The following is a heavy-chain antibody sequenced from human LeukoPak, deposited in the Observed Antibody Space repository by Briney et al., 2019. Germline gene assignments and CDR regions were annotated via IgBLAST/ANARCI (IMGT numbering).Heavy chain of an antibody. V-gene: IGHV4-4*02. CDR1: AGSISSSNW. J-gene: IGHJ5*02. CDR3: ARRYYYDSSGYYYGWFDP. D-gene: IGHD3-22*01. CDR2: IYLYGTT. Sequence: SSETLSLTCSVSAGSISSSNWWSWVRQSPVKGLEWIGEIYLYGTTNYNPSLKSRVTMSVDRSKNQFSLKLSSVTAADTAVYYCARRYYYDSSGYYYGWFDPWGQGTLVTVSS.